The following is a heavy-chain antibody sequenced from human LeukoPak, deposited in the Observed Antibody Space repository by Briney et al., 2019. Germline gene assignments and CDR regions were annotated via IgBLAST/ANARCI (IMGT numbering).Heavy chain of an antibody. CDR1: GFTFSSYS. CDR2: ISSSSSYI. Sequence: PGGSLRPSCAASGFTFSSYSNWARKAPGKGLGWVSSISSSSSYIYYADSVKGRFPISRDNAKNSLYLQMNSLRAEDTAVYYCARASAYGSGSYYNGPHNYYYYGMDVWGQGTTVTVSS. D-gene: IGHD3-10*01. CDR3: ARASAYGSGSYYNGPHNYYYYGMDV. V-gene: IGHV3-21*01. J-gene: IGHJ6*02.